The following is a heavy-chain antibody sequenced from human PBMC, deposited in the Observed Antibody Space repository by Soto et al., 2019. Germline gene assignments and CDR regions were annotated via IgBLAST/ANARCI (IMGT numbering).Heavy chain of an antibody. V-gene: IGHV4-59*01. D-gene: IGHD6-13*01. J-gene: IGHJ4*02. CDR3: ERYRREAVAGYTLDN. CDR2: VYNSGST. Sequence: PSETLSLTCTVSGGSISSNYWAWIRQPPGKVLEWIGYVYNSGSTNYNPSLKSRVTISEDTSKSQFSLKVNSMTAADTAVYYCERYRREAVAGYTLDNWGQGILVTVSS. CDR1: GGSISSNY.